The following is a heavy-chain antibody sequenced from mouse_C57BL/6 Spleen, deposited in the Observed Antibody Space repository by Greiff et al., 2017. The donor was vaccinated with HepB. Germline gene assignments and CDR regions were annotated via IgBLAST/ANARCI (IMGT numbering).Heavy chain of an antibody. CDR2: INPNYGTT. J-gene: IGHJ3*01. Sequence: EVQLVESGPELVKPGASVKISCKASGYSFTDYNMNWVKQSNGKSLEWIGVINPNYGTTSYNQKFKGKATLTVDQSSSTAYMQRNSLTSEDSAFYYCARGQLRPWFAYWGQGTLVTVSA. V-gene: IGHV1-39*01. CDR1: GYSFTDYN. D-gene: IGHD3-2*02. CDR3: ARGQLRPWFAY.